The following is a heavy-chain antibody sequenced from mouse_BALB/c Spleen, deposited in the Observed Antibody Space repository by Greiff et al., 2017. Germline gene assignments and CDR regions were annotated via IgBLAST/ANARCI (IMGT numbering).Heavy chain of an antibody. CDR3: ARDARGYPYVDY. CDR2: IWAGGST. Sequence: VKVVESGPGLVAPSQSLSITCTVSGFSLTSYGVHWVRQPPGKGLEWLGVIWAGGSTNYNSALMSRLSISKDNSKSQVFLKMNSLQTDDTAMYYCARDARGYPYVDYWGQGTTLTVSS. CDR1: GFSLTSYG. V-gene: IGHV2-9*02. D-gene: IGHD3-1*01. J-gene: IGHJ2*01.